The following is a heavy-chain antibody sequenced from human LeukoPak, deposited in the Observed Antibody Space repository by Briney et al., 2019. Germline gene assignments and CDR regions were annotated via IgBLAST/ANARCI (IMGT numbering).Heavy chain of an antibody. D-gene: IGHD3-22*01. CDR2: ISYDGSNK. CDR3: AKVYDSSGYYPNPSEFDY. J-gene: IGHJ4*02. CDR1: GFTFSSYG. V-gene: IGHV3-30*18. Sequence: GGSLRLSCAASGFTFSSYGMHWVRQAPGKGLEWVAVISYDGSNKYYADSVKGRFTISRDNSKNTLYLQMNSLRAEDTAVYYCAKVYDSSGYYPNPSEFDYWGQGTLVTVSS.